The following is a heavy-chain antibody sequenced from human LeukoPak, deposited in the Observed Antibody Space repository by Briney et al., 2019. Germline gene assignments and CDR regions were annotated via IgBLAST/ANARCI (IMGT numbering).Heavy chain of an antibody. J-gene: IGHJ4*02. V-gene: IGHV4-39*07. Sequence: PSETLSLTCTVSGGSISSSSYYWGWIRQPPGKGLEWIGSIYYSGSTYYNPSLKSRVTISVDTSKNQFSLKLSSVTAADTAVYYCARFREQQSLFDYWGQGTLVTVSS. CDR1: GGSISSSSYY. D-gene: IGHD6-13*01. CDR2: IYYSGST. CDR3: ARFREQQSLFDY.